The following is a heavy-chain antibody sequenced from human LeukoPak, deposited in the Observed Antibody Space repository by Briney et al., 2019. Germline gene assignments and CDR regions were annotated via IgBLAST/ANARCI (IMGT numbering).Heavy chain of an antibody. Sequence: SETLSLTCNVSGGSISSGDYYWSWIRQPPGKGLEWIGYIYYSGSTYYNPSLKSRVTISVDTSKNQFSLKLSSVTAADTAVYYCARDLREDAFDIWGQGTMVTVSS. J-gene: IGHJ3*02. CDR3: ARDLREDAFDI. D-gene: IGHD5-24*01. CDR1: GGSISSGDYY. V-gene: IGHV4-30-4*08. CDR2: IYYSGST.